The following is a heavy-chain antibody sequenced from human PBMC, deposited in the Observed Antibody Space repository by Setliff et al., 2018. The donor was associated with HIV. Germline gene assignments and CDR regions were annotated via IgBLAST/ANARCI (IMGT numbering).Heavy chain of an antibody. CDR3: ARDLDEAVKDADNYVPLDL. Sequence: GASVKVSCKTSGGTFSTYTIGWVRQAPGQRLEWMGWINAGNDNTKYSQKFQDRVTITTDESTSTAYMELRSLTSEDTAVYYCARDLDEAVKDADNYVPLDLWGQGTLVTVSS. J-gene: IGHJ5*02. CDR2: INAGNDNT. D-gene: IGHD3-16*01. CDR1: GGTFSTYT. V-gene: IGHV1-3*01.